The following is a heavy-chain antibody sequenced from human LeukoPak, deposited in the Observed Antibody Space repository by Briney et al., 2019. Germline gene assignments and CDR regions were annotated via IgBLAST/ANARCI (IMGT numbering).Heavy chain of an antibody. J-gene: IGHJ4*02. CDR3: ARDRPRPPAPDRGYDY. CDR2: ISYDGSNK. V-gene: IGHV3-30*03. CDR1: GFTFSSYG. Sequence: PGRSLRLSCAASGFTFSSYGMHWVRQAPGKGLEWVAVISYDGSNKYYADSVKGRFTISRDNAKNSLYLQMNSLRAEDSAVYYCARDRPRPPAPDRGYDYWGQGTLVTVSS. D-gene: IGHD1-14*01.